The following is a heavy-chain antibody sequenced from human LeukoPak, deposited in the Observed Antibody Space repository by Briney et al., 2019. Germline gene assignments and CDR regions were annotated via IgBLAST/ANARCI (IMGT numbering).Heavy chain of an antibody. CDR2: FDPEDGET. CDR3: ATVRGSGDYVLYYFDY. V-gene: IGHV1-24*01. CDR1: GYTLTELS. Sequence: ASVKVSCEVSGYTLTELSMHWVRQAPGKGLEWMGGFDPEDGETIYAQKFQGRVTMTEDTSTDTAYMELSSLRSEDTAVYYCATVRGSGDYVLYYFDYWGQGTLVTVSS. D-gene: IGHD4-17*01. J-gene: IGHJ4*02.